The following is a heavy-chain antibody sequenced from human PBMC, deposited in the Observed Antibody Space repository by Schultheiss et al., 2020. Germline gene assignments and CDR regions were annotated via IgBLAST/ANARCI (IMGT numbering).Heavy chain of an antibody. CDR3: AREGSRDYYDSSGYSNYFDY. D-gene: IGHD3-22*01. V-gene: IGHV3-21*01. J-gene: IGHJ4*02. CDR2: ISSSSSYI. Sequence: GESLKISCAASGFTFSSYSMNWVRQAPGKGLEWVSSISSSSSYIYYADSVKGRFTISRDNAKNSLYLQMNSLRAEDTAVYYCAREGSRDYYDSSGYSNYFDYWGQGTLVTVSS. CDR1: GFTFSSYS.